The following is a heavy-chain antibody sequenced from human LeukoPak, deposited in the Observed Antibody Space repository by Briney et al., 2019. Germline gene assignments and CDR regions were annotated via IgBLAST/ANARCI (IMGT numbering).Heavy chain of an antibody. CDR3: ARDAFESGGYYFDF. CDR2: ILFDGSYK. J-gene: IGHJ4*02. Sequence: GGSLRLSCEASGFTFRNYGIHWVRQAPGKGLEWVAFILFDGSYKLFADSVKGRFTISRDNSRNSLYLQMTSLRPEDTALYYCARDAFESGGYYFDFWGQGTLVTVSS. V-gene: IGHV3-30*02. CDR1: GFTFRNYG. D-gene: IGHD3-3*02.